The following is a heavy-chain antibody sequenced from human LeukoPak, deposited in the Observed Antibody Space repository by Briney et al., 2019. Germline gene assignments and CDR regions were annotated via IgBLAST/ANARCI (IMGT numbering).Heavy chain of an antibody. CDR3: AKDRRQWLAIDY. CDR2: ISYDGTYK. Sequence: GGSLRLSCAASGFTFSTYGMHWVRQAPGKGLEWVAVISYDGTYKYYADSVKGRFTISRDSSKNTLYLQMNSLRAADTAVYFCAKDRRQWLAIDYWGLGTLVTVSS. V-gene: IGHV3-30*18. J-gene: IGHJ4*02. CDR1: GFTFSTYG. D-gene: IGHD6-19*01.